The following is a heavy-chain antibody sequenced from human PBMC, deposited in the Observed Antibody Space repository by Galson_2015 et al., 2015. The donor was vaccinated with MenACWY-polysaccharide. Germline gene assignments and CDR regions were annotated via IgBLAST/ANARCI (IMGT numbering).Heavy chain of an antibody. CDR3: AKFKYSTSWSTTHGMDV. D-gene: IGHD6-13*01. V-gene: IGHV3-23*01. CDR1: GITFSRTA. CDR2: IGTLYDT. J-gene: IGHJ6*02. Sequence: CDASGITFSRTALTWVRQAPGQGLVWISAIGTLYDTHYADPVRGRFTISRAHSKSMEYLQLNSLRAEDTAIYYCAKFKYSTSWSTTHGMDVWGHGTTVTGSS.